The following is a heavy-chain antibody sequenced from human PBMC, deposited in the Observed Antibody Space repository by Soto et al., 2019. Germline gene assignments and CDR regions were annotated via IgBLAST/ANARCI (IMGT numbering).Heavy chain of an antibody. CDR3: AIEXRRSNQFDH. D-gene: IGHD6-13*01. V-gene: IGHV1-24*01. CDR1: GYTLTELS. J-gene: IGHJ4*02. Sequence: ASVKVSCKVSGYTLTELSIHWVRQAPGEGLEWMGGFDLENGETIYAQRLQGRVTMTEESSADTPYMELSSLRSEDTAVYYCAIEXRRSNQFDHWGQGTMVTVSS. CDR2: FDLENGET.